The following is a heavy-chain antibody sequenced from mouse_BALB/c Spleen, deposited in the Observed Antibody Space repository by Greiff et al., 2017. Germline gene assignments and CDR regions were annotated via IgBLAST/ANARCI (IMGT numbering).Heavy chain of an antibody. CDR2: ISSGSSTI. CDR3: ARGGFITTVVVPFDY. Sequence: EVQGVESGGGLVQPGGSRKLSCAASGFTFSSFGMHWVRQAPEKGLEWVAYISSGSSTIYYADTVKGRFTISRDNPKNTLFLQMTSLRSEDTAMYYCARGGFITTVVVPFDYWGQGTTLTVSS. CDR1: GFTFSSFG. D-gene: IGHD1-1*01. J-gene: IGHJ2*01. V-gene: IGHV5-17*02.